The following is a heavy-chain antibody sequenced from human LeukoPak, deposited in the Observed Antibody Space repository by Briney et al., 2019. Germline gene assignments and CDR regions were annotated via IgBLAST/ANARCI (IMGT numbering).Heavy chain of an antibody. CDR1: GFTFSSYA. D-gene: IGHD3-9*01. CDR2: ISGSGGST. J-gene: IGHJ5*02. Sequence: PGGSLRLSCAASGFTFSSYAMSWVRQAPGKGLEWVSAISGSGGSTYYADSVKGRFTISRDNSKNTLYLQMNSLRAEDKAVYYYAKAPRYDILTGFNWFDPWGQGTLVTVSS. V-gene: IGHV3-23*01. CDR3: AKAPRYDILTGFNWFDP.